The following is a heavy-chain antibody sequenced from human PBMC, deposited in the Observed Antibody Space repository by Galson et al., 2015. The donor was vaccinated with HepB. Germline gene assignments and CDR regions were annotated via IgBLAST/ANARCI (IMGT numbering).Heavy chain of an antibody. D-gene: IGHD1-20*01. J-gene: IGHJ4*02. CDR2: INAGNGNT. V-gene: IGHV1-3*01. CDR3: ARGNNWNDVFDY. Sequence: SVKVSCKASGYTFTSYAMHWVRQAPGQRLEWMGWINAGNGNTKYSQKFQGRVTITRDTSASTAYMELSSLRSEDTAVYYCARGNNWNDVFDYWGQGTLVTVSS. CDR1: GYTFTSYA.